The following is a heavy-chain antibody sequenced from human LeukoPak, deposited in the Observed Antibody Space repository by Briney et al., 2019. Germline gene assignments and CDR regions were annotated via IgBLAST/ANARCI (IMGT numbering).Heavy chain of an antibody. J-gene: IGHJ4*02. CDR3: PKNRDGYNLFDS. CDR2: ISGSGGST. CDR1: GFTFSSYA. D-gene: IGHD5-24*01. V-gene: IGHV3-23*01. Sequence: GGSLRLSCAASGFTFSSYAMSWVRQAPGKGLEWVSAISGSGGSTYYADSVKGRFTISRDNSKNTLYQQINSLRAADTAVYYCPKNRDGYNLFDSWGQGTLVTVSS.